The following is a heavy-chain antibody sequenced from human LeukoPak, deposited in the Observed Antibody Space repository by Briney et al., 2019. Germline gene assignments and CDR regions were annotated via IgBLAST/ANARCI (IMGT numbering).Heavy chain of an antibody. CDR1: GFTFDDYA. CDR3: AKDTAGIVRGNSRFDY. D-gene: IGHD1-26*01. CDR2: ISWNSATS. V-gene: IGHV3-9*01. J-gene: IGHJ4*02. Sequence: GGSLRLSCGAYGFTFDDYAMHWVRQPPGKGLEWVSGISWNSATSDYVDSVKGRFTISRDNAKNSLFLEINNVRSEDTALYYCAKDTAGIVRGNSRFDYWGQGVLVTVSS.